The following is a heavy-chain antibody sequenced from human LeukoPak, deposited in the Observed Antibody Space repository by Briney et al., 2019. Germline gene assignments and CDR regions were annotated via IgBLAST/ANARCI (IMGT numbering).Heavy chain of an antibody. CDR1: GDSVSTNLYY. CDR3: ARQGYARSSFFDH. J-gene: IGHJ4*02. D-gene: IGHD3-16*01. CDR2: LFHSGTT. Sequence: SETLSLTCTVSGDSVSTNLYYWGWIRQPPGKGLEWIGNLFHSGTTYYNPSLKSRVSISVDTSKNQFSLKLNSVTAADTAVYYCARQGYARSSFFDHWGQGTLVTVSS. V-gene: IGHV4-39*01.